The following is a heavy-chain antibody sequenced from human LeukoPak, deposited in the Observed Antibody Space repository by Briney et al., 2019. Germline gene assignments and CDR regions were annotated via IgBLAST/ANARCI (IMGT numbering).Heavy chain of an antibody. CDR2: INHSGST. V-gene: IGHV4-34*01. J-gene: IGHJ3*02. CDR1: GGSFSGYY. Sequence: SETLSLTCAVYGGSFSGYYWSWIRQPPGKGLEWIGEINHSGSTNYNPSLKSRVTISVDTSKNQFSLKLSSVTAADTAVYYCARRGAYDFWSGYPSLDAFDIWGQGTMVTVSS. CDR3: ARRGAYDFWSGYPSLDAFDI. D-gene: IGHD3-3*01.